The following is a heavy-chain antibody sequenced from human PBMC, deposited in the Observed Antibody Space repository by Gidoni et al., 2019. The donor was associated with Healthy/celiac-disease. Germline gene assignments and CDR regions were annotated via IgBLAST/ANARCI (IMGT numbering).Heavy chain of an antibody. CDR3: ARGRPQYFFDY. CDR1: GGSISSSSYY. J-gene: IGHJ4*02. V-gene: IGHV4-39*07. CDR2: IYYSGST. Sequence: QLPLQESGPGLVKPSETLSLPCTVSGGSISSSSYYWGWIRQPPGKGLEWIGTIYYSGSTYYNPSLKSRVTISVDTSKNQFSLKVSSVTAAGTAVYYCARGRPQYFFDYWGQGTLVTVSS.